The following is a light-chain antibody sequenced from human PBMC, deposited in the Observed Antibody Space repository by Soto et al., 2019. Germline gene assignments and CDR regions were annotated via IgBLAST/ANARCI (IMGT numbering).Light chain of an antibody. V-gene: IGLV2-8*01. Sequence: QSALTQPPSASGSPGQSVTISCTGTSSDVGSYFYVSWYQQHPGKAPKLMIYEVTKRPSGVPDRFSGSKSGNTASLTVSGLQVEDEADYYCSIYAVGNSVIFGGGTKVTAL. CDR3: SIYAVGNSVI. CDR1: SSDVGSYFY. CDR2: EVT. J-gene: IGLJ2*01.